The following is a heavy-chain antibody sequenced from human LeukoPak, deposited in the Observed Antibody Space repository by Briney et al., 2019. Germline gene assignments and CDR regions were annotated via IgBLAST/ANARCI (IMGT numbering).Heavy chain of an antibody. J-gene: IGHJ4*02. CDR3: ARRRVVYAHYYDSSGYNGPFDY. CDR1: GGSFSGYY. V-gene: IGHV4-34*01. Sequence: PSETLSLTCAVYGGSFSGYYWSWIRQPPGKGLEWIGEINHSGSTNYNPSLKSRVTISVDTSKNQFSLKLSSVTAADTAVYYCARRRVVYAHYYDSSGYNGPFDYWGQGTLVTVSS. D-gene: IGHD3-22*01. CDR2: INHSGST.